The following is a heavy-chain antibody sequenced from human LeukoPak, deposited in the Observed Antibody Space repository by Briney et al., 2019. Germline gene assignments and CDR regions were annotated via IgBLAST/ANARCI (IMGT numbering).Heavy chain of an antibody. CDR2: ISSSSSTI. J-gene: IGHJ4*02. D-gene: IGHD3-3*01. CDR1: GFTFSSYS. CDR3: ARDPSPYYDFWSGYYNYSDY. V-gene: IGHV3-48*02. Sequence: PGGSLRLSCAASGFTFSSYSMNWVRQAPGKGLEWVSYISSSSSTIYYADSVKGRFTISRDNAKNSLYLQMNSLRDEDTAVYYCARDPSPYYDFWSGYYNYSDYWGQGTLVTVSS.